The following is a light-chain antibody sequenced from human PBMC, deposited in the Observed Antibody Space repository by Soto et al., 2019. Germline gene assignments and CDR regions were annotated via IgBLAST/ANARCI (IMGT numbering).Light chain of an antibody. CDR3: KQYNSYSWT. CDR1: QSISRR. J-gene: IGKJ1*01. V-gene: IGKV1-5*01. CDR2: DVS. Sequence: DIQMIQSPSTLSASVGDRVTITCRARQSISRRLAWYQQKPGKARKFLLYDVSSLGSGVPSGFSDSGSGTQFTPTSRSLQPDLLATYESKQYNSYSWTFDKGTQ.